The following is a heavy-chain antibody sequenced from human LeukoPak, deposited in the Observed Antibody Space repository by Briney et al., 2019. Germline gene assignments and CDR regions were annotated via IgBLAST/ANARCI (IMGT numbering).Heavy chain of an antibody. CDR3: AKRYSSGFDP. J-gene: IGHJ5*02. CDR1: EYTFTELS. Sequence: ASVKVSCKVSEYTFTELSIHWLRQAPGKGLEWMGYFHSEDGEAVYAQKFQGRVSVTEDTSADTAYLELSSLKSEDTAVYYCAKRYSSGFDPWGQGTLVTVSS. CDR2: FHSEDGEA. D-gene: IGHD6-19*01. V-gene: IGHV1-24*01.